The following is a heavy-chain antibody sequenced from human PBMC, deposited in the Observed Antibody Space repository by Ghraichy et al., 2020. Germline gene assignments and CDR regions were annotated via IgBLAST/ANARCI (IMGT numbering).Heavy chain of an antibody. V-gene: IGHV3-72*01. CDR2: VRIKTNSYTT. D-gene: IGHD3-10*01. Sequence: LSLTCAASGFTFSDHYMDWVRQAPGKGLEWVGRVRIKTNSYTTEYAASVKGRFTITRDDSKNLLFLQMNSLKTEDTAVYYCARGTDPVRRVAKYYLDTWGQGTLVTFSS. CDR3: ARGTDPVRRVAKYYLDT. J-gene: IGHJ4*02. CDR1: GFTFSDHY.